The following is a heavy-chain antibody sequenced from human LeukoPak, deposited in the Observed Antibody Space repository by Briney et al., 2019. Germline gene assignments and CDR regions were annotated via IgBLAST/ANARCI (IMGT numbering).Heavy chain of an antibody. J-gene: IGHJ5*02. Sequence: PSETLSVTCTVSGGSINNYYWSWIRQPPGKGLEWIGFIYYSGSTNYNPSLKSRVTISVDTSKNQFSLKLTPVTAADTAVYYCAREGYSSSHNWFDPWGQGTLVTVSS. CDR1: GGSINNYY. CDR2: IYYSGST. CDR3: AREGYSSSHNWFDP. V-gene: IGHV4-59*01. D-gene: IGHD6-13*01.